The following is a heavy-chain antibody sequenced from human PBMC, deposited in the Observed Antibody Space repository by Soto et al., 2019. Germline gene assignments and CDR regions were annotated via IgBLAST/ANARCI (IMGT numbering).Heavy chain of an antibody. D-gene: IGHD3-16*02. CDR2: IKSKTDGWTT. CDR1: GFTFSNAW. J-gene: IGHJ4*02. Sequence: GGSLRLSCAASGFTFSNAWMSWVRQAPGKGLEWVGRIKSKTDGWTTDYAAPVKGRFTISRDDSKNTLYLQMNSLKTEDTAVYYCTTDYDYIWGSYHDYWGQGTLVTVSS. V-gene: IGHV3-15*01. CDR3: TTDYDYIWGSYHDY.